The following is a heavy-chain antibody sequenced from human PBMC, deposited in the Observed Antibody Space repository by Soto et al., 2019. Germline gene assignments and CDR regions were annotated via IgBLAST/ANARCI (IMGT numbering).Heavy chain of an antibody. CDR2: ISAYNGNT. D-gene: IGHD2-15*01. V-gene: IGHV1-18*01. J-gene: IGHJ4*02. CDR3: ARDHCSGASCYFVY. Sequence: ASVKVSCKASGYTFTSYGISWVRQAPGQGLEWMGWISAYNGNTNYAQKLQGRVTMTTDTSTSTAYMELRSLRSDDTAVYYCARDHCSGASCYFVYWGQGTLVTVSS. CDR1: GYTFTSYG.